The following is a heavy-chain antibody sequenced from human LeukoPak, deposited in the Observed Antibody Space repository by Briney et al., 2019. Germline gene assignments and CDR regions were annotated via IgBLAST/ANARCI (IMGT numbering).Heavy chain of an antibody. CDR3: AREASGTPGYFDS. CDR1: GDSVSSNSAA. J-gene: IGHJ4*02. CDR2: TYYRSKWYN. D-gene: IGHD1/OR15-1a*01. V-gene: IGHV6-1*01. Sequence: SQTLSLTCAISGDSVSSNSAAWSWIGQSPSRGLEWLGRTYYRSKWYNDYAISVKSRITINPDTSKNQVSLQLNTVTLEDTAVYYCAREASGTPGYFDSWGQGTLVTVSS.